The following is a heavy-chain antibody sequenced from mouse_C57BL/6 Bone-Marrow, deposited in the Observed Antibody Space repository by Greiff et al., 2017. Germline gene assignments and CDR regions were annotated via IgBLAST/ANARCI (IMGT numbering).Heavy chain of an antibody. J-gene: IGHJ1*03. CDR1: GYTFTSYG. V-gene: IGHV1-81*01. CDR2: IYPRSGNT. Sequence: VQLQQSGAELARPGASVKLSCKASGYTFTSYGLSWVKQRTGQGLEWIGEIYPRSGNTYYNEKFKGKATLTADKSSSTAYMELRILTSEYSAVYFCPLLRYPWYFDVWGTGTTVTVSS. CDR3: PLLRYPWYFDV. D-gene: IGHD1-1*01.